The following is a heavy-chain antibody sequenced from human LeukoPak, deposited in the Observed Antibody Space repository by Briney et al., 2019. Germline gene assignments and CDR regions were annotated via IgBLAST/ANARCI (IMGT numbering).Heavy chain of an antibody. Sequence: GGSLRLSCAASGFSFTYYAMHWVRQAPGKGLEWVSAISGSDGSTYYADSVKGRFTISRDNSKNTLYLQVNSLRAEDTAVYYCAKAGDYSYFDYWGEGTLVTVSS. CDR1: GFSFTYYA. D-gene: IGHD4-11*01. J-gene: IGHJ4*02. CDR2: ISGSDGST. V-gene: IGHV3-23*01. CDR3: AKAGDYSYFDY.